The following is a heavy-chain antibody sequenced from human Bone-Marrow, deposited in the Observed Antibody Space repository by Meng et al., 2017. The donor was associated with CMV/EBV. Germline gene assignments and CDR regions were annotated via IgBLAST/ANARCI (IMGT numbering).Heavy chain of an antibody. V-gene: IGHV3-30*02. CDR2: IRYDGSDK. CDR1: EFTFRSYG. J-gene: IGHJ6*02. CDR3: ARATAASYSNYLAYYCYGMDV. Sequence: GESLKISCAASEFTFRSYGMHWVRQAPGKGLEWVAFIRYDGSDKVHADSVKGRFTISRDNAKNSLYLQMNSLRAEDTAVYYCARATAASYSNYLAYYCYGMDVWGQGTTVTVSS. D-gene: IGHD4-11*01.